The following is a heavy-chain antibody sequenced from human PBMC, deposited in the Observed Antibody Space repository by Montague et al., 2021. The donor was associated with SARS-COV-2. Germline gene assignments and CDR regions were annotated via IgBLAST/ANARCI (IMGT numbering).Heavy chain of an antibody. CDR1: GGSITGYY. D-gene: IGHD4-23*01. CDR3: VRDHPYGGPRAAYDI. Sequence: SETLSLTCTVSGGSITGYYWSWLRRSPGKGLEWIAYIYDGGAVNYNPSLGSRVTISTDTSKNQLSLKVNSVTAADTAVYYCVRDHPYGGPRAAYDIWGQGTAVTVSS. V-gene: IGHV4-59*01. CDR2: IYDGGAV. J-gene: IGHJ3*02.